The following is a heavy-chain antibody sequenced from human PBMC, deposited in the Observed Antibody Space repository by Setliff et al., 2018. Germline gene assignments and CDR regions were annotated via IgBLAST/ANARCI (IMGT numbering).Heavy chain of an antibody. V-gene: IGHV1-69*13. CDR2: IIPVFRTA. Sequence: ASVKVSCKASGGTFRTDGFSWVRQAPGQGLEWMGRIIPVFRTANYAQKFRGRVTITADEVARTAYMELSTLRSEDTAVYYCARAGDAASGRKGVFEYWGQGTAVTVS. D-gene: IGHD1-26*01. CDR3: ARAGDAASGRKGVFEY. CDR1: GGTFRTDG. J-gene: IGHJ4*02.